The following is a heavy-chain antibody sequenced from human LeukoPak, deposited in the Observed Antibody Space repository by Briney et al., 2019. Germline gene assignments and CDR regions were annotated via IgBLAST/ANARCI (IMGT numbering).Heavy chain of an antibody. J-gene: IGHJ4*02. V-gene: IGHV3-30-3*01. Sequence: PGGSLRLSCAASGFTFSSYAMHWVRQAPGKGLEWVAGISYDGSNKYYADSVKGRFTISRDNSKNTLYLQMNSLRAEDTAVYYCARGPIVGATSYFDYWGQGTLVTVSS. CDR3: ARGPIVGATSYFDY. CDR1: GFTFSSYA. D-gene: IGHD1-26*01. CDR2: ISYDGSNK.